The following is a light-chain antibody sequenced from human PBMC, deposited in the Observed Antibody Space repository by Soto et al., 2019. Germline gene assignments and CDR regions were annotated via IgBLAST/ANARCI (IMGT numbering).Light chain of an antibody. CDR2: EVN. J-gene: IGLJ1*01. CDR3: SSYAGPITFYV. Sequence: QSALTQPASESGSPGQSITISCTGTSSDVGTYTLVSWYQQHPGKAPKLVIYEVNKRPAGVSKRFSGSKSGDTASLTISGLQSEDEADYYCSSYAGPITFYVFGTGNKVTVL. CDR1: SSDVGTYTL. V-gene: IGLV2-23*02.